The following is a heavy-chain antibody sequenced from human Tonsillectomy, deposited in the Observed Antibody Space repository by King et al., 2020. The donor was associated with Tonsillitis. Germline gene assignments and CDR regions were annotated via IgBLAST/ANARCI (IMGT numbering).Heavy chain of an antibody. Sequence: QLVQSGGGLVKPGGSLRLSCAASGFTFSSYNMNWVRQAPGKGLEWVSSISGSATYIYYADSVKGRFTISRDNAKNSLYLQMNSLRAEDTAVYYCAREEGEGFDYWGQGTLVAVSS. CDR3: AREEGEGFDY. V-gene: IGHV3-21*01. CDR1: GFTFSSYN. D-gene: IGHD3-16*01. CDR2: ISGSATYI. J-gene: IGHJ4*02.